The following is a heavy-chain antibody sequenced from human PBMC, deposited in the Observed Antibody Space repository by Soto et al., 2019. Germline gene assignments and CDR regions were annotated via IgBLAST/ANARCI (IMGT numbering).Heavy chain of an antibody. CDR2: INHSGRT. CDR3: ARVNVLYFDWFKYEGGAFEY. Sequence: SETLSLTCAVYGGSFSGYYWSWIRQPAGKGLEWIGEINHSGRTNYKQSLRSRVTISVDTSKNQFSLQLSSVTAADTAAYYCARVNVLYFDWFKYEGGAFEYWGRSTKVSVSS. CDR1: GGSFSGYY. J-gene: IGHJ4*01. V-gene: IGHV4-34*01. D-gene: IGHD3-9*01.